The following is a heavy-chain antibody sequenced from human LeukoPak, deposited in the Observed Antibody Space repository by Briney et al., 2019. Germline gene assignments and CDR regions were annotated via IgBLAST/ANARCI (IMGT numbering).Heavy chain of an antibody. CDR3: ARDHKSRIQLWSPNWFDP. J-gene: IGHJ5*02. V-gene: IGHV3-7*01. D-gene: IGHD5-18*01. Sequence: GGSLRLSCAASGFTFSSYWMSWVRQDPGKGLEWVANIKQDGSEKYYVDSVKGRFTISRDNAKNSLYLQMNSLRAEDTAVYYCARDHKSRIQLWSPNWFDPWGQGTLVTASS. CDR1: GFTFSSYW. CDR2: IKQDGSEK.